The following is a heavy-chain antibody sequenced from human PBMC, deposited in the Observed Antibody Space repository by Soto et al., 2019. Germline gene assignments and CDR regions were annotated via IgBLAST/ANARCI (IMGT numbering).Heavy chain of an antibody. CDR1: GFTFSSYW. Sequence: EVQLVESGGGLVQPGGSLRLTCAASGFTFSSYWMHWVRQVPGKGLVWVSRIKSDASTIMYADSVKGRFTISSDNAKNPLYLQVNSLRPEDTAVYYCVRGGSANYYGLFDSWGQGTLVTVSS. CDR3: VRGGSANYYGLFDS. D-gene: IGHD1-26*01. J-gene: IGHJ4*02. V-gene: IGHV3-74*03. CDR2: IKSDASTI.